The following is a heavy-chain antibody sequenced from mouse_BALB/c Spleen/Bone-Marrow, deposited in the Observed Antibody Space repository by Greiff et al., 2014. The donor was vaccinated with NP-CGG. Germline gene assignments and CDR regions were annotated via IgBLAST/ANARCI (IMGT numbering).Heavy chain of an antibody. J-gene: IGHJ1*01. D-gene: IGHD1-1*01. CDR2: INPSNGGT. Sequence: VQLQQSGAELVKPGASVKLSCKASGYTFSSYYMYWVKQRPGQGLEWIGEINPSNGGTKFNEKFKSKATLTVDKSSSTAYMQLSSLTSEDSAVYYCTRINYGYWYFDVWGAGTTVTGSS. CDR3: TRINYGYWYFDV. CDR1: GYTFSSYY. V-gene: IGHV1S81*02.